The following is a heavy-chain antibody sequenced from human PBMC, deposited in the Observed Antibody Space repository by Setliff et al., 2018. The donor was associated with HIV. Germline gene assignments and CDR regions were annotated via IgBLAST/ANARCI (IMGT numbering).Heavy chain of an antibody. CDR2: INQDGSEK. D-gene: IGHD3-10*01. J-gene: IGHJ6*03. CDR3: ARGRSLVRGSGSPEYYYMDV. V-gene: IGHV3-7*03. Sequence: GGSLRLSCAASGFSFSNYWMNWVHQVPGKGLEWVANINQDGSEKKYVDSMKGRLTISRDNAKNSLYLQMTSLRSEDTAVYYCARGRSLVRGSGSPEYYYMDVWGKGTTVTVSS. CDR1: GFSFSNYW.